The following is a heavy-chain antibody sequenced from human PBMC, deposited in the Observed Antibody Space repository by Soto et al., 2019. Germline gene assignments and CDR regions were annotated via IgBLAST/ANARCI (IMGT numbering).Heavy chain of an antibody. V-gene: IGHV1-2*04. J-gene: IGHJ6*02. Sequence: ASVKVSCKASGYTFTGYYMHWVRQAPGQGLEWMGWINPNSGATKYAQKFQGWVTMTRDTSISTAYMELSRLSSDDTAVYYCARDHNWNDGYGMDVWGQGTTVTVSS. D-gene: IGHD1-1*01. CDR3: ARDHNWNDGYGMDV. CDR1: GYTFTGYY. CDR2: INPNSGAT.